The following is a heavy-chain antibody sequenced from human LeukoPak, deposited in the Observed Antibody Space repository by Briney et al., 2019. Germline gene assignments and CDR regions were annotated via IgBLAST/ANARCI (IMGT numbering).Heavy chain of an antibody. J-gene: IGHJ4*02. Sequence: KSSETLSLTCTVSGGSISSYYWSWIRQPAGKGLEWIGRIYTSGSTNYNPSLKSRVTMSVDTSKNQFSLKLSSVTAADTAVYYCARGGSGPTRGYFDYWGQGTLVTVSS. V-gene: IGHV4-4*07. CDR1: GGSISSYY. D-gene: IGHD6-19*01. CDR3: ARGGSGPTRGYFDY. CDR2: IYTSGST.